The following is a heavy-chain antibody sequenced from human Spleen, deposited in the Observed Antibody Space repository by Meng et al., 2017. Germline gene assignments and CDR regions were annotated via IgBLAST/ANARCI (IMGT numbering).Heavy chain of an antibody. J-gene: IGHJ6*02. D-gene: IGHD2-15*01. CDR2: MNPNSGNT. CDR3: ARVSGTYCSGGSCYSFYYGMDV. CDR1: GYTFTSYD. Sequence: ASVKVSCKASGYTFTSYDINWVRQATGQGLEWMGWMNPNSGNTGYAQKFQGRVTMTRNTSISTAYMELSSLRSGDTAVYYCARVSGTYCSGGSCYSFYYGMDVWGQGTTVTVSS. V-gene: IGHV1-8*01.